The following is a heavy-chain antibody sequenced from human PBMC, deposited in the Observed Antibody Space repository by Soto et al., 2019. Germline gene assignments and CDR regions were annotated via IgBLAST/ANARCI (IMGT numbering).Heavy chain of an antibody. CDR1: GGSFNKYF. CDR3: ARGAAGFQFDP. V-gene: IGHV4-34*01. Sequence: PSETLSLTCAVYGGSFNKYFWTWIRQPPGKGLEWIGEIDHVGSFNYNPSLASRVTISADTSKNQFSLKMSSVTAADTAVYYCARGAAGFQFDPWGQGTLVTVSS. CDR2: IDHVGSF. D-gene: IGHD2-15*01. J-gene: IGHJ5*02.